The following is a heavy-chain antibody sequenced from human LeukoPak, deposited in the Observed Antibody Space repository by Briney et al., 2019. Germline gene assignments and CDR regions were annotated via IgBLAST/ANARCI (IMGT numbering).Heavy chain of an antibody. Sequence: GGSLRLSCAASGFTFDDYAMPWVRHAPGKGLEWVSGISWNSGSIGYADSVKGRFTISRDNAKNSLYLQMNSLRAEDTALYYCAKSPGYYNWFDPWGQGTLVTVSS. CDR2: ISWNSGSI. D-gene: IGHD6-13*01. J-gene: IGHJ5*02. CDR1: GFTFDDYA. CDR3: AKSPGYYNWFDP. V-gene: IGHV3-9*01.